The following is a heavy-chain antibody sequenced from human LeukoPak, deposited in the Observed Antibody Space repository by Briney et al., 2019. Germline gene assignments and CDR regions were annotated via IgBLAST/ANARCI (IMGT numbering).Heavy chain of an antibody. Sequence: GGSLRLSCAASGFTFSNYGMHWVRQTPGKGLEWVAFIRYDAGYQYYADSVKGRFTISRDNSKNTLYLQMNSLRAEDTAVYYCAKTIAAAGRRPPGDDYWGQGTLVTVSS. J-gene: IGHJ4*02. CDR1: GFTFSNYG. CDR3: AKTIAAAGRRPPGDDY. CDR2: IRYDAGYQ. D-gene: IGHD6-13*01. V-gene: IGHV3-30*02.